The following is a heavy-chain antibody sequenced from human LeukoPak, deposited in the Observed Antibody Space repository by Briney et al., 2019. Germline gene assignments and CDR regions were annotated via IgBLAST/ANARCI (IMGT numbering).Heavy chain of an antibody. V-gene: IGHV3-21*01. CDR1: GFTFSSYS. J-gene: IGHJ5*02. D-gene: IGHD3-22*01. CDR2: ISSSSGYI. Sequence: GGYLRRYCAASGFTFSSYSMNWVRQAPGKGLEWVSSISSSSGYIYYADSVKGRFTISRDNAQNSLYLQMNSLRAEDTAVYYRARDHYYDSSGYYTGCFDPWGQGTLVTVSS. CDR3: ARDHYYDSSGYYTGCFDP.